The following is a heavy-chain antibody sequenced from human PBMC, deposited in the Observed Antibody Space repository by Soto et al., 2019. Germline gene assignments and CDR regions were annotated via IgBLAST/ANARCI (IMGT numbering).Heavy chain of an antibody. Sequence: GGSLRLSCAASGFTFSNYAMSWVRQAPGKGLEWVSGIINSGGSTYYADSVKGRFTVSRDNSKNTLYLQMYSLRAEDTAVYFCAKVRRSGATFYSELDYWGQGTLVTVSS. CDR3: AKVRRSGATFYSELDY. J-gene: IGHJ4*02. V-gene: IGHV3-23*01. CDR1: GFTFSNYA. D-gene: IGHD2-15*01. CDR2: IINSGGST.